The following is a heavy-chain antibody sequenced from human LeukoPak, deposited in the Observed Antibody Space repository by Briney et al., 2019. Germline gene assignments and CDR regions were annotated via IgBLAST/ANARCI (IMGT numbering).Heavy chain of an antibody. J-gene: IGHJ3*02. CDR1: GGSFSGYY. D-gene: IGHD1-26*01. CDR3: AREQIVGATSPDAFDI. Sequence: PSETLSLTCAVYGGSFSGYYWSWIRQPPGKGLEWIGEINHSGSTNYNPSLKSRVTISVDTSKNQFSLKLSSVTAADTAVYYCAREQIVGATSPDAFDIWGQGTMVTVSS. CDR2: INHSGST. V-gene: IGHV4-34*09.